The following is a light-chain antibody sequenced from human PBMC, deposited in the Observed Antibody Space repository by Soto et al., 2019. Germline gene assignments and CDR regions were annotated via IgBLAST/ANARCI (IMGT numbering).Light chain of an antibody. CDR3: AAWDDSLSGWV. J-gene: IGLJ3*02. CDR1: SSNIGSNY. CDR2: RNN. Sequence: VVTQPPSASGTPGQRVTISCSGSSSNIGSNYVYWYQQLPGTAPKLLIYRNNQRPSGVPDRFSGSKSGTSASLAISGLRSEDEADYYCAAWDDSLSGWVFGGGTKLTVL. V-gene: IGLV1-47*01.